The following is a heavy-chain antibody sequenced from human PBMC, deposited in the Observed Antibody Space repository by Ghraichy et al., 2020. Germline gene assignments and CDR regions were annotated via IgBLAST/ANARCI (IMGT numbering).Heavy chain of an antibody. D-gene: IGHD2-15*01. CDR2: INPNSGGT. V-gene: IGHV1-2*04. CDR3: ARGCSGGSCPQANWFDP. J-gene: IGHJ5*02. CDR1: GYTFTGYY. Sequence: ASVKVSCKASGYTFTGYYMHWVRQAPGQGLEWMGWINPNSGGTNYAQKFQGWVTMTRDTSISTAYMELSRLRSDDTAVYYCARGCSGGSCPQANWFDPWGQGTLVTVSS.